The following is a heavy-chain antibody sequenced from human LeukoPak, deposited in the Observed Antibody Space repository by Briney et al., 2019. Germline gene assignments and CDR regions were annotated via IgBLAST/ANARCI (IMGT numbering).Heavy chain of an antibody. CDR3: ARDIKRGFFDY. J-gene: IGHJ4*02. CDR2: IYTSGST. V-gene: IGHV4-61*02. D-gene: IGHD3-16*01. CDR1: GGSISSGSYY. Sequence: SETLSLTCTVSGGSISSGSYYWSWIRQPAGKGLEWIGRIYTSGSTNYNPSLKSRVTISVDTSKNQFSLKLSSVTAADTAVYYRARDIKRGFFDYWGQGTLVTVSS.